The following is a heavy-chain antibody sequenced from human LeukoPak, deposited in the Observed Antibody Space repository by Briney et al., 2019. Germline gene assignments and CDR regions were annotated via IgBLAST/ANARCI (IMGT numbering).Heavy chain of an antibody. Sequence: SVKVSCKASGGTFSSYAISWVRQAPGQGLEWMGGSIPIFGTANYAQKFQGRVTITADESTSTAYMELSSLRSEDTAVYYCARCGYSYGRNYYFDYWGQGTLVTVSS. V-gene: IGHV1-69*13. CDR1: GGTFSSYA. CDR3: ARCGYSYGRNYYFDY. J-gene: IGHJ4*02. CDR2: SIPIFGTA. D-gene: IGHD5-18*01.